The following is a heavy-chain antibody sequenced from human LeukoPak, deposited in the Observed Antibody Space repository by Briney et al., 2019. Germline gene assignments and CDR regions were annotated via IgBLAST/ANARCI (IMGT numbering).Heavy chain of an antibody. Sequence: SETLSLTCTVSGGSLSSYFWSWIRQPPGKGLEWIAYIYYSGSTNYNPSLKSRVTISVDTSKNQFSLKLSSVTAADTSVYYCARQPSSWFTSFDSWGQGTLVTVSS. CDR3: ARQPSSWFTSFDS. J-gene: IGHJ4*02. D-gene: IGHD6-13*01. CDR2: IYYSGST. CDR1: GGSLSSYF. V-gene: IGHV4-59*01.